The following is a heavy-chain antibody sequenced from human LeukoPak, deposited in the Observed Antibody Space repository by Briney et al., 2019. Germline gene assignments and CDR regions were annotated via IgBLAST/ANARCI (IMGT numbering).Heavy chain of an antibody. CDR2: ISTSSRTI. CDR3: ARGLGF. V-gene: IGHV3-48*01. CDR1: GFTFSSYG. D-gene: IGHD6-25*01. J-gene: IGHJ4*02. Sequence: GGSLRLSCAASGFTFSSYGMSWVRQAPGKGLEWLAYISTSSRTIYYADSVKGRFTISRDNAKNSLYLQMNTLRVEDTAVYYCARGLGFWGQGTLVTVSS.